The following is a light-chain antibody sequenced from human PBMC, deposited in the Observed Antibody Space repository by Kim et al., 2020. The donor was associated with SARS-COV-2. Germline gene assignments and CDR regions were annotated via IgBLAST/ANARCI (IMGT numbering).Light chain of an antibody. J-gene: IGKJ3*01. CDR3: QQSDKLPLT. CDR2: DAS. V-gene: IGKV1-33*01. Sequence: ASAGDSITITCQASQDIKKYLNWFQKKPGKAPKLLIYDASNLEIGVPSRFSGSGSGTDFTLTISGLQPVDVATYYCQQSDKLPLTFGPGTKVDVK. CDR1: QDIKKY.